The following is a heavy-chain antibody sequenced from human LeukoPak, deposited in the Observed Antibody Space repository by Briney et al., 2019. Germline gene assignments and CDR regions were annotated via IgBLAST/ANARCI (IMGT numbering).Heavy chain of an antibody. J-gene: IGHJ6*02. Sequence: GGSLRLSCAASGFTFSNYWMHWVRQAPGKGLVWVSRINRDGRSTNYADSVKGRFTISRDNAKNTVFLQMNSLRAEDTAVYYCVKGTAKAAVFYGMDVWGQGTTVTVSS. CDR1: GFTFSNYW. D-gene: IGHD2-8*02. CDR3: VKGTAKAAVFYGMDV. V-gene: IGHV3-74*01. CDR2: INRDGRST.